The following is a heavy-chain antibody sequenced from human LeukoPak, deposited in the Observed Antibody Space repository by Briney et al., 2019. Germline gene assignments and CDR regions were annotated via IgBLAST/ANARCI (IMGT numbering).Heavy chain of an antibody. D-gene: IGHD3-16*01. J-gene: IGHJ5*02. Sequence: ASVKVSCKVSGYTLTELSMHWVRQAPGKGLEWMGGFDPEDGETIYAQKFQGRVTMTEGTSTDTAYMELSSLRSEDTAVYYCATARFGTNWFDPWGQGTLVTVSS. V-gene: IGHV1-24*01. CDR2: FDPEDGET. CDR3: ATARFGTNWFDP. CDR1: GYTLTELS.